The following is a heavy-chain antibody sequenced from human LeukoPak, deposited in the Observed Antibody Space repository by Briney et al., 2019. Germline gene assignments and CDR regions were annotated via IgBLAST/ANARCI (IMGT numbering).Heavy chain of an antibody. J-gene: IGHJ5*02. CDR2: ISPNSGDT. V-gene: IGHV1-2*02. Sequence: ASVKVSCNASGYTFTSYDINWVRQATGQGLEWMGWISPNSGDTNYAQKFQGRVTMTRDTSISTAYMELSRLRSDDTAVYFCARDLGIALAGTMEPWGQGTLVTVSS. D-gene: IGHD6-19*01. CDR1: GYTFTSYD. CDR3: ARDLGIALAGTMEP.